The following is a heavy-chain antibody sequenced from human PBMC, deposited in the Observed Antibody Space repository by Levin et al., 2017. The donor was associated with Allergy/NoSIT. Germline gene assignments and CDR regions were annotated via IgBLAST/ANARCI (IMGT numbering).Heavy chain of an antibody. V-gene: IGHV4-31*03. CDR1: GVSISTGGSY. CDR3: AREATYSSSWYFFDY. Sequence: TLSLTCIVSGVSISTGGSYWTWIRQYPGKGLEWIGYIYYGGTTFYNPSLKSRVIISEDTSNNQFSLKVTSVTAADTAVYYCAREATYSSSWYFFDYWGQGALVTVSS. CDR2: IYYGGTT. J-gene: IGHJ4*02. D-gene: IGHD6-13*01.